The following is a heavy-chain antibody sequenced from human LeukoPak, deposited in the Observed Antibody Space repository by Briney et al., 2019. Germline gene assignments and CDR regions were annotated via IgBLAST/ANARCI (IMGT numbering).Heavy chain of an antibody. Sequence: GRSLRLSCAASGFTFSNFAMHWVRQAPGKGLEWVAVISYDGDNEYYADSVKGQFTISRDNSKDRLYLQMNSLRPEDTAMYYCARVRGGRSWYYYGMDVWARGTTVTVSS. CDR1: GFTFSNFA. D-gene: IGHD3-16*01. CDR2: ISYDGDNE. J-gene: IGHJ6*02. V-gene: IGHV3-30-3*01. CDR3: ARVRGGRSWYYYGMDV.